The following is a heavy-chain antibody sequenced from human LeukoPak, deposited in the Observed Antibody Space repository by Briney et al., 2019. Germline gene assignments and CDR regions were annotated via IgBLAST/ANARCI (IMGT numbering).Heavy chain of an antibody. D-gene: IGHD1/OR15-1a*01. Sequence: GGSLRLSCAASGFTFSTYVMHWVRQAPGKGLEWVAVISYDGSYKYYADSVRGRFTISRDNSKNTLYLQMNSLRAEDTAVYYCAKDPTETNWFFDYWGQGTLVTVSS. J-gene: IGHJ4*02. V-gene: IGHV3-30*18. CDR2: ISYDGSYK. CDR3: AKDPTETNWFFDY. CDR1: GFTFSTYV.